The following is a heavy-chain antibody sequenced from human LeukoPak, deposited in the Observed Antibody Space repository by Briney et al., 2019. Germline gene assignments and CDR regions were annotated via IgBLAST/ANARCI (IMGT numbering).Heavy chain of an antibody. V-gene: IGHV3-21*01. CDR3: ARVGYSGYDWKGGYYYYYGMDV. CDR1: GFTFSSYS. D-gene: IGHD5-12*01. J-gene: IGHJ6*02. Sequence: GGSLRLSCAASGFTFSSYSTNWVRQAPGKGLEWVSSISSSSSYIYYADSVKGRFTISRDNAKNSLYLQMNSLRAEDTAVYYCARVGYSGYDWKGGYYYYYGMDVWGQGTTVTVSS. CDR2: ISSSSSYI.